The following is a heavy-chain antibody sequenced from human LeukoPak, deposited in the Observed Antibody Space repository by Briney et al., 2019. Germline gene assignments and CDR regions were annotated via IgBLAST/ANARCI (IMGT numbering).Heavy chain of an antibody. J-gene: IGHJ5*02. Sequence: SETLSLTCTVSGGSNNSYYWSWIRPPPGKGLEWIGYTHPSGNANYSPSLKSRVTISIDTSRNQFSLKLSSVTAADTAVYYCARKAPKKGWFDPWGQGTLVTVSS. CDR1: GGSNNSYY. CDR2: THPSGNA. CDR3: ARKAPKKGWFDP. V-gene: IGHV4-4*09.